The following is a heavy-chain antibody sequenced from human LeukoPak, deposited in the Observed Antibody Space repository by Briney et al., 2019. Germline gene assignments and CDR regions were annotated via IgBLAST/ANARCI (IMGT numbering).Heavy chain of an antibody. CDR2: IYYSGST. V-gene: IGHV4-39*02. J-gene: IGHJ3*02. CDR1: GGSISSSSYY. CDR3: ARDPKWRATTGTTAAFDI. D-gene: IGHD1-1*01. Sequence: WETLSLTCSVSGGSISSSSYYWGWIPQPPQPPGQGLEWIGSIYYSGSTYYNPSLKSRVTISVDTSKNQYSLKLSSVTAADTAVYYCARDPKWRATTGTTAAFDIWGQGTMVTVSS.